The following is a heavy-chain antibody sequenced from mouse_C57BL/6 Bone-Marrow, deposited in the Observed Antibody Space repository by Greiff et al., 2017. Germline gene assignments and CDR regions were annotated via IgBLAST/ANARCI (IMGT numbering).Heavy chain of an antibody. V-gene: IGHV1-55*01. D-gene: IGHD2-1*01. CDR2: IYPGSGST. J-gene: IGHJ3*01. CDR1: GYTFTSYW. Sequence: QQPGAELVKPGASVKMSCKASGYTFTSYWITWVKQRPGQGLEWIGDIYPGSGSTNYNEKFKSKATLTVDTSSSTAYMQLSSLTSEDSAVYYCARYFYGNYVAWFAYWGQGTLVTVSA. CDR3: ARYFYGNYVAWFAY.